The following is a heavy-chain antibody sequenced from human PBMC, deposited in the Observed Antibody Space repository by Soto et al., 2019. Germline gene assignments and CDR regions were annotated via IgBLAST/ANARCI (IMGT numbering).Heavy chain of an antibody. D-gene: IGHD3-22*01. J-gene: IGHJ5*02. CDR3: ATSPGVVIGGSWFDP. CDR1: GFTFSDYY. CDR2: ISSSSSYT. V-gene: IGHV3-11*06. Sequence: QVQLVESGGGLVKPGGSLRLSCAASGFTFSDYYMSWIRQAPGKGLEWVSYISSSSSYTNYADSVKGRFTISRDNAKNSLYLQMNSVRAEDTAVYCCATSPGVVIGGSWFDPWGQGTLVTVSS.